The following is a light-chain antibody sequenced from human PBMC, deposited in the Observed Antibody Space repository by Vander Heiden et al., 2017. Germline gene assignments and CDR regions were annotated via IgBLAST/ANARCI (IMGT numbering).Light chain of an antibody. J-gene: IGLJ1*01. Sequence: QSVLTPPPSVSGSPGQRVTISCTGSSSNIGAGFDVHWYQQLPGTTPKLLIFGNSNRTSGVPDRFSGSKSGTSASLAITWLQAEDEGDYYCQSYDSSLSAYVFGTGTKVTVL. V-gene: IGLV1-40*01. CDR2: GNS. CDR1: SSNIGAGFD. CDR3: QSYDSSLSAYV.